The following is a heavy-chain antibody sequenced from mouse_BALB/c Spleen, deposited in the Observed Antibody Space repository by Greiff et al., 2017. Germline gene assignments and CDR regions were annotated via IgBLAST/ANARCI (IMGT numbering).Heavy chain of an antibody. J-gene: IGHJ4*01. Sequence: EVKLVESGPGLVKPSQSLSLTCTVTGYSITSDYAWNWIRQFPGNKLEWMGYISYSGSTSYNPSLKSRISITRDTSKNQFFLQLNSVTTEDTATYYCGLIHYYGYNYAMDYWGQGTSVTVSS. CDR3: GLIHYYGYNYAMDY. CDR1: GYSITSDYA. D-gene: IGHD1-2*01. V-gene: IGHV3-2*02. CDR2: ISYSGST.